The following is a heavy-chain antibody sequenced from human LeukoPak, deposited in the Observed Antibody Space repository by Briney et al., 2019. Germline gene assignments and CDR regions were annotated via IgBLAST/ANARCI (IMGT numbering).Heavy chain of an antibody. J-gene: IGHJ4*02. CDR2: IYHSGST. CDR1: GGSISSSNW. D-gene: IGHD2-2*01. CDR3: ARDGSTAIFDY. Sequence: SGTLSLTRGVSGGSISSSNWWTWVRQPPGKGLEWIGEIYHSGSTNYNPSLKSRVTISVDKSKNQFSLKLSSVTAADTAVYYCARDGSTAIFDYWGQGTLVTVSS. V-gene: IGHV4-4*02.